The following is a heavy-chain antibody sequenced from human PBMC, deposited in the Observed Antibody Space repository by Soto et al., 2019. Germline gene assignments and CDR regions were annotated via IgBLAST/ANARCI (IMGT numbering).Heavy chain of an antibody. J-gene: IGHJ5*02. CDR2: IIPIFGTA. Sequence: SVKVSCKASGGTFSSYAISWVRQAPGQGLEWMGGIIPIFGTANYAQKFQGRVTITADESISTVYMELSSLTSEDTAAYYCAKDFGGLYNWFDPWGQGTLVTVSS. D-gene: IGHD3-16*01. CDR3: AKDFGGLYNWFDP. V-gene: IGHV1-69*13. CDR1: GGTFSSYA.